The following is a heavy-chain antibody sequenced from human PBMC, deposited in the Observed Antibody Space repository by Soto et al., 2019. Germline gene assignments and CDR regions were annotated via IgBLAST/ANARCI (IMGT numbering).Heavy chain of an antibody. J-gene: IGHJ4*02. CDR1: GYIFTSYW. V-gene: IGHV5-51*01. D-gene: IGHD3-22*01. Sequence: PGESLKISCNGSGYIFTSYWIGWVRQMPGKGLEWMGTIYPGDSDTRYSPSFQGQVTISADKSISTAYLQWSSLKASDTAMYYCARREYYYDSSGFDYWGQETLVTVSS. CDR3: ARREYYYDSSGFDY. CDR2: IYPGDSDT.